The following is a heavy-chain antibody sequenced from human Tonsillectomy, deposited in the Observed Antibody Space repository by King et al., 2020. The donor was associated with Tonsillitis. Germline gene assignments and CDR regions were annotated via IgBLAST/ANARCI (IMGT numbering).Heavy chain of an antibody. J-gene: IGHJ6*02. V-gene: IGHV3-23*04. CDR1: GFTFSSYV. CDR2: ISGSGNST. Sequence: VQLVESGGGLVQPGGSLRLSCAASGFTFSSYVMTWVRQAPGKGLEWVSAISGSGNSTYYADSVRGRFTISRDNSENTLFLQMNSLRAEDAALYYCARKVAAAGAATSYYYGMDVWGQGTTVTVSS. D-gene: IGHD6-13*01. CDR3: ARKVAAAGAATSYYYGMDV.